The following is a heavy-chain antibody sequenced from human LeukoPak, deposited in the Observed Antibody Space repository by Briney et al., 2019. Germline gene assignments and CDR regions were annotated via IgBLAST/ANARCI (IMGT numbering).Heavy chain of an antibody. D-gene: IGHD2-21*01. CDR2: MSYDGSSK. CDR1: GLAFKTYA. Sequence: GGSLRLSCAASGLAFKTYAMHWVRRAPGKGLEWAAVMSYDGSSKYYADSVKGRFTISRDNSKNTLYLQMDSLRAEDTAVYYCARGLYCGGDCGDWFDPWGQGTRVTVSS. CDR3: ARGLYCGGDCGDWFDP. J-gene: IGHJ5*02. V-gene: IGHV3-30-3*01.